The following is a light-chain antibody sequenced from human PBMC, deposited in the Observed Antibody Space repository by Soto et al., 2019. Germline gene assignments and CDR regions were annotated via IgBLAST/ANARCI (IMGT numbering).Light chain of an antibody. J-gene: IGKJ1*01. V-gene: IGKV1-39*01. CDR1: QSISSY. CDR3: QQSYSNPRT. CDR2: DAS. Sequence: DIQMTQSPSSLSASVGDRVTITCRASQSISSYLNWYQQKPGKAPKLLIYDASSLQSGVPSRFSGRGSGKEFNLTISILQPEDFATYYCQQSYSNPRTFGQGTKVEIK.